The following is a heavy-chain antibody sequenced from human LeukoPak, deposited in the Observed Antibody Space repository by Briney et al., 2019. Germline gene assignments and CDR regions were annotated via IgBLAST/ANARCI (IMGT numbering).Heavy chain of an antibody. CDR1: GFTFSIYS. D-gene: IGHD3-10*01. CDR2: ISSSSSYI. Sequence: GGSLRLSCTASGFTFSIYSKNWVRHAPAKGLELVSSISSSSSYIYYAGSVKGRFTISRDNAKKSLYMKMNSLRAEDTAVYYCARALYYYGSGSLYGMDVWGQGTTVTVSS. J-gene: IGHJ6*01. V-gene: IGHV3-21*01. CDR3: ARALYYYGSGSLYGMDV.